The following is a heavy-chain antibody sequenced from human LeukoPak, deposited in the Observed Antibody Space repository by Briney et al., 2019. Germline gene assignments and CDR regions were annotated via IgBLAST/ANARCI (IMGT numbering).Heavy chain of an antibody. CDR1: GFTFSSYA. D-gene: IGHD3-3*01. V-gene: IGHV3-23*01. J-gene: IGHJ3*02. CDR3: TSQYYDFWSGPRGAFDI. Sequence: PGGSLRLSCAASGFTFSSYAMSWVRQAPGKGLEWVSAISGSGGSTYYADSVKGRFTISRDNSKNTLYLQMNSLRAEDTAVYYCTSQYYDFWSGPRGAFDIWGQGTMVTVSS. CDR2: ISGSGGST.